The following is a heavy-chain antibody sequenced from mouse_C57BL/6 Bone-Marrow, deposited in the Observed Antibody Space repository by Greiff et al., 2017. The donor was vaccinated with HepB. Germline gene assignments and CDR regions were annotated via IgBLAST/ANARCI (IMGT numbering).Heavy chain of an antibody. Sequence: QVQLQQPGAELVKPGASVKLSCKASGYTFTSYWMHWVKQRPGQGLEWIGMIHPNSGSTNYNEKFKSKATLTVDKSSSTAYMQLSSLTSEDSAVYYCAREITTVVAANWYFDVWGTGTTVTVSS. V-gene: IGHV1-64*01. J-gene: IGHJ1*03. CDR1: GYTFTSYW. D-gene: IGHD1-1*01. CDR2: IHPNSGST. CDR3: AREITTVVAANWYFDV.